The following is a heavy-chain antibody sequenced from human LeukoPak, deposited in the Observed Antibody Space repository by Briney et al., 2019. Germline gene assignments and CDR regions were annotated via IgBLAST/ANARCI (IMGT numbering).Heavy chain of an antibody. J-gene: IGHJ4*02. V-gene: IGHV3-7*01. D-gene: IGHD6-6*01. CDR3: AKDIAARYFDY. Sequence: GGSLRLSCAASGFIFSSYWMSWVRQAPGKGLEWVANIKQDGSEKYYVDSVKGRFTISRDNAKNSLYLQMNSLRAEDTAVYYCAKDIAARYFDYWGQGTLVTVSS. CDR2: IKQDGSEK. CDR1: GFIFSSYW.